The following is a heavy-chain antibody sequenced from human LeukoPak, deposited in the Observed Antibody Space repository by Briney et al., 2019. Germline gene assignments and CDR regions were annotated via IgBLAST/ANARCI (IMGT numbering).Heavy chain of an antibody. Sequence: GGSLSLSCAASGFIFSDHWMHWVRQGPRKGLVWVSRIKSDGSSASYADSVKGRFTISRDNAKNTVYVHMNSLRAEDTAVYYCARVKGRGYCSGGSCHDAFDIWGQGTMVTVSS. J-gene: IGHJ3*02. CDR1: GFIFSDHW. D-gene: IGHD2-15*01. V-gene: IGHV3-74*01. CDR2: IKSDGSSA. CDR3: ARVKGRGYCSGGSCHDAFDI.